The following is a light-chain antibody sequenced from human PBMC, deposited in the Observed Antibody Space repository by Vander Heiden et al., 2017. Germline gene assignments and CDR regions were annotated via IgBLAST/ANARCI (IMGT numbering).Light chain of an antibody. J-gene: IGKJ4*01. CDR3: QQANRFPLT. Sequence: DPVSITCRASQGISSWLAWYQQKPGTAPKLLIYAASSLQSGVPSRVSGSGSGTDFTRTSSSLQPEDCATYYCQQANRFPLTFGGGTKVEIK. CDR2: AAS. CDR1: QGISSW. V-gene: IGKV1-12*01.